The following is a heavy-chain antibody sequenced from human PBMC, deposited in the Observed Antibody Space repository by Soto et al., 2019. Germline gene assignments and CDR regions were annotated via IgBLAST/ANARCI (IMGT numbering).Heavy chain of an antibody. V-gene: IGHV1-69*13. J-gene: IGHJ4*02. D-gene: IGHD6-13*01. CDR3: ARGAGYGSSWAKAYFDY. CDR2: IIPIFGTA. CDR1: GGTFSSYA. Sequence: SVKVSCKASGGTFSSYAISWVRQAPGQGLEWMGGIIPIFGTANYAQKFQGRVTITADESTSTAYMELSSLRSEDTAVYYCARGAGYGSSWAKAYFDYWGQGTLVTVSS.